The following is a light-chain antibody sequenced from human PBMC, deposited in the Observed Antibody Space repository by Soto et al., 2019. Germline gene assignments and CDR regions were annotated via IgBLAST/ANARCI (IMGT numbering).Light chain of an antibody. V-gene: IGKV1-12*01. Sequence: DIQMTQSPSSVSASVGDRVTITCRASQGISSCLAWYQQKPGKAPTILLYAASSVQSGVPSRFRGSGSGTDFTLTISRLQPEDFATYECQQANSFPFTFGPGTKVDIK. CDR3: QQANSFPFT. J-gene: IGKJ3*01. CDR2: AAS. CDR1: QGISSC.